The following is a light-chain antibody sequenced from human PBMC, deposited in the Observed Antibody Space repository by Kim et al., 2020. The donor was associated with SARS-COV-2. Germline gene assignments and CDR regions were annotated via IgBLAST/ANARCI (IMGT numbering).Light chain of an antibody. J-gene: IGLJ3*02. CDR1: GGNVSSHY. Sequence: KTVTLSCTGSGGNVSSHYVQWYQQRPGSVHTTVIYKDNQRPSGVPDRFSGSIDSSSNSASLTISGLKAEDEADYYCQSFDFGNLGVFGGGTRLTV. CDR3: QSFDFGNLGV. V-gene: IGLV6-57*02. CDR2: KDN.